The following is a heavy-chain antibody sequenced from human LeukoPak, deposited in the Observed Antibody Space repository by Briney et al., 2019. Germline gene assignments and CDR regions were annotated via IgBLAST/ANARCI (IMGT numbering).Heavy chain of an antibody. V-gene: IGHV4-39*01. CDR1: GGSIRTSSYS. CDR3: ARGEDAVVLPATPDY. CDR2: IYYSGTT. D-gene: IGHD4-23*01. Sequence: PSETLSLTCTVSGGSIRTSSYSWGWIRQPPGKGLEWIGIIYYSGTTYYNPSLKSRVTISADTSNNQFSLKVSSATAADTAVYYCARGEDAVVLPATPDYWGQGTLVTVSS. J-gene: IGHJ4*02.